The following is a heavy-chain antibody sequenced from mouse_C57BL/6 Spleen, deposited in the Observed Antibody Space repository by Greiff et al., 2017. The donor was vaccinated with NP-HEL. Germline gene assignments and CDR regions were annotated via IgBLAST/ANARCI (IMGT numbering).Heavy chain of an antibody. Sequence: QVQLQQPGTELVKPGASVKLSCKASGYTFTSYWMYWVKQRPGQGLEWIGNINPSNGGTNYNEKFKSKATLTVDKSSSTAYMQLSSLTSEDSAVYYCASPSTMITTFFDYWGQGTTLTVSS. J-gene: IGHJ2*01. D-gene: IGHD2-4*01. CDR3: ASPSTMITTFFDY. CDR2: INPSNGGT. CDR1: GYTFTSYW. V-gene: IGHV1-53*01.